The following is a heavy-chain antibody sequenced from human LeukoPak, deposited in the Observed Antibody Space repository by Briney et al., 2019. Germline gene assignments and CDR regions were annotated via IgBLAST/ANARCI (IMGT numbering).Heavy chain of an antibody. Sequence: PSETLSPTCAVYGGSFSGYYWSWIRQPPGKGLEWIGEINHSGSTNYNPSLKSRVTISVDTSKNQFSLKLSSVTAADTAVYYCARGVPFSDYDFWSGYRTFDYWGQGTLVTVSS. J-gene: IGHJ4*02. CDR1: GGSFSGYY. CDR2: INHSGST. V-gene: IGHV4-34*01. D-gene: IGHD3-3*01. CDR3: ARGVPFSDYDFWSGYRTFDY.